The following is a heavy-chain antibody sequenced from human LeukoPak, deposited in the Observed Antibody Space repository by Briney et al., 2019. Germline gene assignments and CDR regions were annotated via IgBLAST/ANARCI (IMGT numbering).Heavy chain of an antibody. V-gene: IGHV1-69*13. CDR3: ARDWAMVRGVNQTLNYYYYMDV. CDR2: IIPVFGTP. Sequence: SVKVSCKASGGTFSSYAISWVRHAPGQGLEWIGGIIPVFGTPKYAQKFQGRVTITADESTSTANMELSSLRSDDTAVYYCARDWAMVRGVNQTLNYYYYMDVWGKGTTVTISS. J-gene: IGHJ6*03. D-gene: IGHD3-10*01. CDR1: GGTFSSYA.